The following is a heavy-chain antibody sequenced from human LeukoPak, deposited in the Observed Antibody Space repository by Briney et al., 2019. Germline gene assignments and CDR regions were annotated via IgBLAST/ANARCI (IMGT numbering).Heavy chain of an antibody. D-gene: IGHD1-7*01. Sequence: SETLSLTCTVSGGSISSYYWSWIRQPPGKGLEWIGYIYYSGSTNYNPSLKSRVTISVDTSKNQFSLKLSSVTAADTAVYYCARQKNYAYYFDYWGRGTLVTVSS. V-gene: IGHV4-59*08. CDR2: IYYSGST. J-gene: IGHJ4*02. CDR3: ARQKNYAYYFDY. CDR1: GGSISSYY.